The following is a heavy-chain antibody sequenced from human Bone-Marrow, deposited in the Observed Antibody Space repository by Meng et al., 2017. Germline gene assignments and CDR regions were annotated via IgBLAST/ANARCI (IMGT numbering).Heavy chain of an antibody. Sequence: GQWVELGGGLVKPGGSLRLYCAGSGFTFSSYSMHWVRQGPGKGLVWVSFINSDGLRTSYADSVKGRFTISRDNAKNTVYLQMNNVRADDTAIYYCARDRLYTGGLDYWGQGTLVTVSS. J-gene: IGHJ4*02. CDR2: INSDGLRT. CDR1: GFTFSSYS. D-gene: IGHD7-27*01. V-gene: IGHV3-74*01. CDR3: ARDRLYTGGLDY.